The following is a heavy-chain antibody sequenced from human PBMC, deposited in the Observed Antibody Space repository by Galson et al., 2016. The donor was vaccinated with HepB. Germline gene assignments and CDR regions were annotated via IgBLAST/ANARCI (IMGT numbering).Heavy chain of an antibody. D-gene: IGHD3-22*01. CDR2: IRSSVTYT. CDR3: ARMGRDSSDYFYPFDY. CDR1: GFSFTDYY. Sequence: SLRLSCATSGFSFTDYYMNWIRQAPGKGLEWISYIRSSVTYTNYADSVKGRFTISRDNAKNSLYLQMNSLRDEDTALYYCARMGRDSSDYFYPFDYWGRGTLVTVSS. J-gene: IGHJ2*01. V-gene: IGHV3-11*06.